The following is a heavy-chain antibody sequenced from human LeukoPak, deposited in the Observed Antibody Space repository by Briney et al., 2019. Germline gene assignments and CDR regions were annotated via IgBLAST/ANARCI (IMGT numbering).Heavy chain of an antibody. CDR1: GFTVSSNY. V-gene: IGHV3-53*01. J-gene: IGHJ4*02. CDR2: IYSGGST. CDR3: ASGPEYYYDSSGYYYLDY. Sequence: GGSLRLSCAASGFTVSSNYMSWVRQAPGKGLEWVSVIYSGGSTYYADSVKGRFTISRDNSKNTLYLQMNSLRAEDTAVYYCASGPEYYYDSSGYYYLDYWGQGTLVTVSS. D-gene: IGHD3-22*01.